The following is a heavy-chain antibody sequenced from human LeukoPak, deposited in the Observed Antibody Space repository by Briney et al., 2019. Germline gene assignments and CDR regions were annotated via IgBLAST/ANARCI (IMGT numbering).Heavy chain of an antibody. D-gene: IGHD6-19*01. J-gene: IGHJ4*02. CDR2: IYYSGVT. V-gene: IGHV4-59*08. CDR3: ARQHPSGRGSGLDY. CDR1: GGSISAYY. Sequence: SETLSLTCTVSGGSISAYYWTWIRQSPEKGLEWIGYIYYSGVTNYNPHLKSRVTISVDTSQNQFSLRLNAATAADTAVYYCARQHPSGRGSGLDYWGQGKLVIVSS.